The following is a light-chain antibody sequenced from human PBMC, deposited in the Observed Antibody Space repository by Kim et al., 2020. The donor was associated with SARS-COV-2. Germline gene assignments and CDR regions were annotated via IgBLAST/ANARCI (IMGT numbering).Light chain of an antibody. J-gene: IGKJ1*01. CDR1: QSVSSNY. Sequence: EIVLTQSPGTLSFSPGDRATLSCRASQSVSSNYLAWHQQKPGQAPRLLIYGASSGATGLPDRFSGSGSGTDFTLTISRLEPEDFAVYFCLHYSSVHQTFGQGTKVDIK. V-gene: IGKV3-20*01. CDR3: LHYSSVHQT. CDR2: GAS.